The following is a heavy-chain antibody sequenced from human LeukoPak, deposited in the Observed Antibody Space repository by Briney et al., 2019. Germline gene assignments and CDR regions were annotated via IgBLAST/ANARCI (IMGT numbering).Heavy chain of an antibody. Sequence: GGSLRLSCAASGFTFTNSWMHWVRQAPGKGLVWVSRINSDGKTTTYADSAKGRFTISRDNAKNTLYLQMNSLRAEDTAVYYCARGVAAYYYGSGSYDFDYWGQGTLVTVSS. CDR3: ARGVAAYYYGSGSYDFDY. CDR2: INSDGKTT. V-gene: IGHV3-74*01. CDR1: GFTFTNSW. J-gene: IGHJ4*02. D-gene: IGHD3-10*01.